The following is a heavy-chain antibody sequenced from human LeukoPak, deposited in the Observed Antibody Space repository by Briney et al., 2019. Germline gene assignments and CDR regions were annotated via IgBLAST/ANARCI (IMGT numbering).Heavy chain of an antibody. CDR3: ARVRALRQLDGLPVTQSYYFHY. V-gene: IGHV4-4*07. CDR2: IYTAGST. D-gene: IGHD2-2*01. Sequence: SETLSLTCPVSGGSISSYSWSWIRQPAGKGLEWIGHIYTAGSTNYNTSHKSQVTICIDASKNQVYLQLKSVTAADTAVYYCARVRALRQLDGLPVTQSYYFHYGGQGTLVTVSS. CDR1: GGSISSYS. J-gene: IGHJ4*02.